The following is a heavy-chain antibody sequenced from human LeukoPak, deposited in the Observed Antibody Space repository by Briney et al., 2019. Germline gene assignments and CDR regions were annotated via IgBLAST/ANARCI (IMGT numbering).Heavy chain of an antibody. CDR2: INHSGST. J-gene: IGHJ6*02. V-gene: IGHV4-34*01. D-gene: IGHD6-13*01. CDR1: GGSFSGYY. CDR3: ASGIGIAAAHYYGMDV. Sequence: SETLSLTCAVYGGSFSGYYWSWIRQPPGKGLEWIGEINHSGSTNYNPSLKSRVTISVDTSKNQFSLKLSSVTAADTAVYYCASGIGIAAAHYYGMDVRGQGTTVTVSS.